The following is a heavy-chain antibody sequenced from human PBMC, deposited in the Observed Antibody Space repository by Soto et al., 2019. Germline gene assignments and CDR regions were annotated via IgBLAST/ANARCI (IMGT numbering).Heavy chain of an antibody. J-gene: IGHJ3*02. CDR3: AAWNYACER. D-gene: IGHD1-7*01. CDR1: GYSFTSYW. CDR2: VDPSDSYT. Sequence: GASLKISCNGSGYSFTSYWISWVRQMPGKGLEWKGSVDPSDSYTNYSPPFPGHATISAEKSLSTAYLQWSSLKASAKAMYYRAAWNYACERWGKGTMVTFAS. V-gene: IGHV5-10-1*01.